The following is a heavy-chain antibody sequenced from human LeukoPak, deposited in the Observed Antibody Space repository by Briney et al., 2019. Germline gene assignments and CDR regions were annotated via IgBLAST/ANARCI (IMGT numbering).Heavy chain of an antibody. J-gene: IGHJ3*02. Sequence: GGSLRLSCAASGFTVSSNYMNWVRQAPGKGLEWVSVIYGGGNIYYADSVKGRFTISRDNSRNTLYLQMNSLRAEDTAVNYCAKEAHLFAGDAFDIWGQGTMVTVSS. D-gene: IGHD3-16*01. V-gene: IGHV3-53*01. CDR2: IYGGGNI. CDR3: AKEAHLFAGDAFDI. CDR1: GFTVSSNY.